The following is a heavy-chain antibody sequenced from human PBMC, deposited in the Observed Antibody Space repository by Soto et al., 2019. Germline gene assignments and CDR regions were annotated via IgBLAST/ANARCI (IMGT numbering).Heavy chain of an antibody. CDR2: INAGNGNT. CDR1: GYTFTSYA. J-gene: IGHJ4*02. Sequence: ASVKVSCKASGYTFTSYAMHWVRQAPGQRLEWMGWINAGNGNTKYSQKFQGRVTITRDTSASTAYMELSSLRSEDTAVYYCARAPGGIAVAFDYWGQGTLVTVS. CDR3: ARAPGGIAVAFDY. V-gene: IGHV1-3*01. D-gene: IGHD6-19*01.